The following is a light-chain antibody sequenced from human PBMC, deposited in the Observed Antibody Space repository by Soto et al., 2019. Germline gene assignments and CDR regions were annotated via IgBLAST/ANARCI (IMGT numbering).Light chain of an antibody. CDR1: QSVSSSS. CDR2: ATS. J-gene: IGKJ4*01. Sequence: EIVLTQSPGTLSLSPGERATLSCRASQSVSSSSLAWYQQNPGQAPRLLIDATSSRATGIPDRFSGSGSGTDFTLTISRLEPEDFAVYYCQQALTFGGGTKVEIK. V-gene: IGKV3-20*01. CDR3: QQALT.